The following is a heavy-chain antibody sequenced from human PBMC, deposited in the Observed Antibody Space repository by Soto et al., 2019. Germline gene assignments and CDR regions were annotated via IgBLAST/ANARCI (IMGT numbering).Heavy chain of an antibody. CDR2: ISSSSSYI. CDR1: GFTFSSYS. D-gene: IGHD4-17*01. J-gene: IGHJ6*03. CDR3: ARGGDGDYVSGVYYYYMDV. V-gene: IGHV3-21*01. Sequence: GGSLRLSCAASGFTFSSYSMNWVRQAPGKGLEWVSSISSSSSYIYYADSVKGRFTISRDNAKNSLYLQMNSLRAEDTAVYYCARGGDGDYVSGVYYYYMDVWGKGTTVTVSS.